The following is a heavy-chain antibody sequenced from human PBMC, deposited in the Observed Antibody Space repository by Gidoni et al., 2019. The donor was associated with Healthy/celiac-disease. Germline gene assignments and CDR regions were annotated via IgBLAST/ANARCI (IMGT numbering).Heavy chain of an antibody. CDR3: AKDQVTVTTGYYYYYYGMDV. Sequence: EVQLVESGGGLVRPGGSLRLSCAASGFTFSSYARRWVRQAPGKGLEWVSASSGSGGSTYYADSVKGRFTISRDNSKNTLYLQMNSLRAEDTAVYYCAKDQVTVTTGYYYYYYGMDVWGQGTTVTVSS. V-gene: IGHV3-23*04. CDR2: SSGSGGST. J-gene: IGHJ6*02. D-gene: IGHD4-17*01. CDR1: GFTFSSYA.